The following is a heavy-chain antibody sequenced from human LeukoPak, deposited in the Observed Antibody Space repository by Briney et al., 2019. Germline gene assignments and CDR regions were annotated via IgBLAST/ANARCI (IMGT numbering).Heavy chain of an antibody. J-gene: IGHJ6*02. D-gene: IGHD1-1*01. V-gene: IGHV4-61*01. CDR1: GGSVSSGRSY. CDR3: ARDLDWNDEDYYYGMDV. CDR2: VYYTGST. Sequence: KSSETLSLPCTVSGGSVSSGRSYWSWIRQPPGKGLEWIGYVYYTGSTKYNPSLKSRVTISIDTSKNQFSLKLSSVTAADTAVYYCARDLDWNDEDYYYGMDVWGQGTTVTVSS.